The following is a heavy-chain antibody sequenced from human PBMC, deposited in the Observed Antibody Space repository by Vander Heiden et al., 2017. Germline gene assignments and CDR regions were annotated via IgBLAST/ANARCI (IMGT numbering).Heavy chain of an antibody. D-gene: IGHD3-16*02. Sequence: QAPGKGLEWVSVIYSGGSTYYADSVKGRFTISRDNSKNTLYLQMNSLRAEDTAVYYCAREGSYRYNPCSYYYYGMDVWGQGTTVTVSS. V-gene: IGHV3-53*01. J-gene: IGHJ6*02. CDR3: AREGSYRYNPCSYYYYGMDV. CDR2: IYSGGST.